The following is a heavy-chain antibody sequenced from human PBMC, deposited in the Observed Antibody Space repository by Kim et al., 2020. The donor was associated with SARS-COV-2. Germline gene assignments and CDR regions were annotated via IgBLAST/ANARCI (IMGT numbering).Heavy chain of an antibody. J-gene: IGHJ4*02. CDR3: ARTGSGRGNYFGY. V-gene: IGHV3-48*03. D-gene: IGHD2-15*01. CDR1: GFTFSSYE. CDR2: ISSRGRTK. Sequence: GGSLRLSCAASGFTFSSYEMNWVRQAPGKGLEWVSYISSRGRTKHYADSVKGRFIIVRDNAKNSVYLLMNSRRAEDTAVYYWARTGSGRGNYFGYWGQGILVTVSS.